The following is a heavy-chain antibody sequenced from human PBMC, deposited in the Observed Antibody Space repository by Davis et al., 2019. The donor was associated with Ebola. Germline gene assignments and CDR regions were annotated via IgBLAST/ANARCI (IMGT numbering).Heavy chain of an antibody. CDR1: GFTFSSYA. CDR2: ITSSGGST. J-gene: IGHJ3*02. Sequence: GGSLRLSCAASGFTFSSYAMSWVRQAPGKGLEWVSAITSSGGSTYYADSVKGRFTISRDNSKNTLYLQMNGLRVDDTAIYYCAKDTSNIWFDIWGQGTMVTVSS. D-gene: IGHD1-26*01. V-gene: IGHV3-23*01. CDR3: AKDTSNIWFDI.